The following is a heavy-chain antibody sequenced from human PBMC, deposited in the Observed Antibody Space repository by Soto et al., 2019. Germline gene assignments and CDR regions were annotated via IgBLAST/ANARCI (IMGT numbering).Heavy chain of an antibody. D-gene: IGHD3-10*01. V-gene: IGHV1-69*12. CDR2: IIPIFGTA. Sequence: QVQLVQSGAEVKKPGSSVKVSCKASGGTFSSYAISWVRQAPGQGLEWMGGIIPIFGTANYAQKVQGRVTITADESTSTADMELRSLRSEDTAVNYCERDMAVRGVIYYYGMDVWGQGTTVTVSS. CDR1: GGTFSSYA. J-gene: IGHJ6*02. CDR3: ERDMAVRGVIYYYGMDV.